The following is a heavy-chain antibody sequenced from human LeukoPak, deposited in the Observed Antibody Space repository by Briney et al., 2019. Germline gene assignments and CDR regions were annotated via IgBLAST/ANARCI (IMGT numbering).Heavy chain of an antibody. J-gene: IGHJ5*02. Sequence: SETLSLTCTVSGGSISSYYWSWIRQPPGKGLEWIGYIYYSGSTNYNPSPKSRVTISVDTSKNQFSLKLSSVTAADTAVYYCARDLRAAAGTNWFDPWGQGTLVTVSS. CDR1: GGSISSYY. D-gene: IGHD6-13*01. CDR2: IYYSGST. CDR3: ARDLRAAAGTNWFDP. V-gene: IGHV4-59*01.